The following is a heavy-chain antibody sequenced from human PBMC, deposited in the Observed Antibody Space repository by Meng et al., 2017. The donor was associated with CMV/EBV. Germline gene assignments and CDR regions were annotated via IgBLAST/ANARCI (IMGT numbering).Heavy chain of an antibody. CDR1: GGTFSSYA. V-gene: IGHV1-69*05. J-gene: IGHJ3*02. CDR2: IIPIFGTA. Sequence: SVKVSCKASGGTFSSYAISWVRQAPGQGLEWMGGIIPIFGTANYGQKFQGRVTITTDESTSTAYMELSSLRSEDTAVYYCASTVPLLRKWELQGGDAFDIWGQGTMVTVSS. CDR3: ASTVPLLRKWELQGGDAFDI. D-gene: IGHD1-26*01.